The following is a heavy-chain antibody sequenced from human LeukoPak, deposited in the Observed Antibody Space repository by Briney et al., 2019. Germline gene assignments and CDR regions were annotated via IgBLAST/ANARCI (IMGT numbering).Heavy chain of an antibody. CDR1: GFTFSAYG. D-gene: IGHD2-2*01. Sequence: PGGSLRLSCAASGFTFSAYGMAWVRQVPKEGLDWVSTIDHSGTNTHYADSVKGRFTISRDNSKNTLYLQMNSLRAEDTAVYYCAKGGSEVVPAATIDYWGQGTLVTVSS. CDR2: IDHSGTNT. J-gene: IGHJ4*02. V-gene: IGHV3-NL1*01. CDR3: AKGGSEVVPAATIDY.